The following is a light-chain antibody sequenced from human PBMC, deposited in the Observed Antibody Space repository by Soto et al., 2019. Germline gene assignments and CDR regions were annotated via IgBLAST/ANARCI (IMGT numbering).Light chain of an antibody. CDR1: QSVSSN. J-gene: IGKJ1*01. Sequence: EIVMTQSPATLSVSPGERATLSCRASQSVSSNLAWYQQKPGQAPRLLIYGASTRATGIPARFSGSGSATEFTLTISSRQSEDFADYYCQQYNNWPPWTFGQGTKVEIK. V-gene: IGKV3-15*01. CDR3: QQYNNWPPWT. CDR2: GAS.